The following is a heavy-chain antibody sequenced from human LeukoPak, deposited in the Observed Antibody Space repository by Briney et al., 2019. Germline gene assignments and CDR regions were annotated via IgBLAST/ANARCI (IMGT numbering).Heavy chain of an antibody. CDR3: ARGLRPIY. V-gene: IGHV4-34*01. Sequence: SETLSLTCAVYGGSFSGYNWSWIRQPPGKGLEWIGEINHSGSTNYNPSLKSRVTISVDTSKNQFSLKLSSVTAADTAVYYCARGLRPIYWGQGTLVTVSS. CDR1: GGSFSGYN. D-gene: IGHD3-3*01. CDR2: INHSGST. J-gene: IGHJ4*02.